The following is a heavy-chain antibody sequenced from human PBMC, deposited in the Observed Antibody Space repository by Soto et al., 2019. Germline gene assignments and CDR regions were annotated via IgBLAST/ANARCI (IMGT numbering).Heavy chain of an antibody. CDR2: IIPMRGIT. CDR3: ARNDPFDS. J-gene: IGHJ4*02. D-gene: IGHD1-1*01. V-gene: IGHV1-69*02. Sequence: QVQLVQSGAEVKKPGSSVRVSCKASGGTFNDYTVTWVRQAPGQGLEWMGRIIPMRGITTYAQNFQGRVALTVDKSQSTAYMELSSLRFEETAMYFCARNDPFDSWCQGTLVTVSS. CDR1: GGTFNDYT.